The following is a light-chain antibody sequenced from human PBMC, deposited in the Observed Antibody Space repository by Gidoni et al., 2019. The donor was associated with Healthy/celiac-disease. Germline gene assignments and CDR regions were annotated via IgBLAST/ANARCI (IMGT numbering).Light chain of an antibody. CDR2: DAS. CDR3: QQRSNWLT. Sequence: ELVLTQSPATLSLSPGERATLSCRASQSVSSYLAWYPQKPGQAPRLLSYDASNRATGIPARFSGSVSGTDFTLIISILEPEDCAVYYCQQRSNWLTFGGXTKVEIK. J-gene: IGKJ4*01. CDR1: QSVSSY. V-gene: IGKV3-11*01.